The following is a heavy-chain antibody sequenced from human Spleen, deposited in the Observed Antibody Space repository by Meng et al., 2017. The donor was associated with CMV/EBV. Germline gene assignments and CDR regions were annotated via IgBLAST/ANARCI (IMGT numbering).Heavy chain of an antibody. J-gene: IGHJ1*01. V-gene: IGHV4-30-4*01. Sequence: IDSGDYWWSWVRQPPGKGLEWIGYIYYSGNMNYNPSLKSRVSISMDTSKSQFSLNLRSVTAADTAVYYCASSSMTTMTVAPDPTIGFRGQGTLVTVSS. CDR3: ASSSMTTMTVAPDPTIGF. CDR2: IYYSGNM. CDR1: IDSGDYW. D-gene: IGHD6-19*01.